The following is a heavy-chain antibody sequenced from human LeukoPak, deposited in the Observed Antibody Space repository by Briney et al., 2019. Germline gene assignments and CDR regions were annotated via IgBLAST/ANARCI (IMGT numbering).Heavy chain of an antibody. CDR2: IIPIFGTA. CDR1: GGTFISYA. D-gene: IGHD6-13*01. Sequence: SVKVSCKASGGTFISYAISWVRQARGQGLEWMGGIIPIFGTANYAQKFQGRVTITADESTSTAYMELSSLRSEDTAVYYCARDPSIAAAGDDAFDIWGQGTMVTVSS. V-gene: IGHV1-69*13. J-gene: IGHJ3*02. CDR3: ARDPSIAAAGDDAFDI.